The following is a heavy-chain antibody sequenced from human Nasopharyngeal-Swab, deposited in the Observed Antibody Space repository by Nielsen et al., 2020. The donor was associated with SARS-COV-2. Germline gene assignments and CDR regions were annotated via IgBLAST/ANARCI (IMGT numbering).Heavy chain of an antibody. CDR2: INHSGST. CDR3: ARGGVAAAGTDY. V-gene: IGHV4-34*01. CDR1: GGSFSGYY. D-gene: IGHD6-13*01. J-gene: IGHJ4*02. Sequence: SETLSLTCAVYGGSFSGYYWSWIRQPPGKGLEWIGEINHSGSTNYNPSLKSRVTISVDTAKNQFSLKLSSVTAADTAVYYCARGGVAAAGTDYWGQGTLVTVSS.